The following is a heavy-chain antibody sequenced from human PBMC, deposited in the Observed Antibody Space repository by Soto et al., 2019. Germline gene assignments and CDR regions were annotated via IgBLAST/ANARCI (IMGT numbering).Heavy chain of an antibody. J-gene: IGHJ5*02. CDR2: IIPIFGTA. V-gene: IGHV1-69*13. D-gene: IGHD3-22*01. CDR3: ARDRGPSSGYYPYWFDP. CDR1: GGTFSSYA. Sequence: VKVSCKASGGTFSSYAITWLRQAPGQGLEWMGGIIPIFGTANYAQKFQARVTITADESTSTAYMELSSLRSEDTAVYYCARDRGPSSGYYPYWFDPWGQGTLVTVSS.